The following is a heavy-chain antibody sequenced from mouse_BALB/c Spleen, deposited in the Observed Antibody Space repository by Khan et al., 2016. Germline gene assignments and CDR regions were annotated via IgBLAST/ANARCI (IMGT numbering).Heavy chain of an antibody. Sequence: QVQLQQPGAELVKPGASVKISCKASGYTFTSYWMNWVKQRPGQGLEWIGEIDPSDSYTNNNQKFKDKATLTVDKSSSTAYMQLSSLTSADSAVCYSARGGRPFDCWGPGTTLTVSS. J-gene: IGHJ2*01. CDR2: IDPSDSYT. V-gene: IGHV1S126*01. CDR1: GYTFTSYW. CDR3: ARGGRPFDC.